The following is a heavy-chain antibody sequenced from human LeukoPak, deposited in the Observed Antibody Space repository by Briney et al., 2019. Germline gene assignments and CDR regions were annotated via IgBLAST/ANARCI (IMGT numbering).Heavy chain of an antibody. CDR3: ARDHNYASDN. Sequence: GGSLRLSCAASGFTFSSYSMNWVRQAPGKGLEWISYIGISSGNTKYADSVKGRFTISGDNARNSLYLQMNSLRVEDSAVYYCARDHNYASDNWGQGTLVTVSS. V-gene: IGHV3-48*04. CDR2: IGISSGNT. CDR1: GFTFSSYS. J-gene: IGHJ4*02. D-gene: IGHD1-1*01.